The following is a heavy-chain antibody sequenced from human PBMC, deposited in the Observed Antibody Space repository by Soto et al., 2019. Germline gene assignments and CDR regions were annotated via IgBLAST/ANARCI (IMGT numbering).Heavy chain of an antibody. CDR3: AREQAGKVDY. J-gene: IGHJ4*02. V-gene: IGHV4-34*01. Sequence: SETLSLTCAVYGGSFSGYYWSWIRQPPGKGLEWIGEINHSGSTNYNPSLKSRVTISVDTSKNQFSLKLSSVTAADTAVYYCAREQAGKVDYWGQRTLVTVSS. CDR1: GGSFSGYY. D-gene: IGHD6-19*01. CDR2: INHSGST.